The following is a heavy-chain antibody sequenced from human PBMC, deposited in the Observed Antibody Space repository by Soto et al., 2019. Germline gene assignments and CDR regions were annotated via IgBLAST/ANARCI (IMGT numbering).Heavy chain of an antibody. J-gene: IGHJ4*02. CDR1: GFTFSNYA. Sequence: VHLLESGGDLVQPGGSLRLSCAASGFTFSNYAMSWVRQAPGKGLDWVSGISGSAASTFYADSVKGRFTISIDNSKNTLYLQMNSLRAEDTAVYYCAKWTGRYCSGGRCYLDDPFDYWGQGTVVTVSS. CDR2: ISGSAAST. V-gene: IGHV3-23*01. D-gene: IGHD2-15*01. CDR3: AKWTGRYCSGGRCYLDDPFDY.